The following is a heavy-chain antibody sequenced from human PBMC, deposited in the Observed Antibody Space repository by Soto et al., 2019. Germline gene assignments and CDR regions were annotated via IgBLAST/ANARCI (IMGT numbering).Heavy chain of an antibody. CDR3: ATESGSTYGYFDY. CDR2: ISGSGST. CDR1: GGSVSSGYNY. V-gene: IGHV4-30-4*01. J-gene: IGHJ4*02. D-gene: IGHD1-26*01. Sequence: PSETLSLTCTVSGGSVSSGYNYWSWIRQSPGKGLEWIGYISGSGSTGYNPSLKNRLTMSVDRSKNQFTLRLTSVTAADTAVYLCATESGSTYGYFDYWVQRTPVPVSS.